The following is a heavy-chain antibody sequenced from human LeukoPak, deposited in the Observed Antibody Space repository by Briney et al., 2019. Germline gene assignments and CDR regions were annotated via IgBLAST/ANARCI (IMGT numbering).Heavy chain of an antibody. J-gene: IGHJ6*02. D-gene: IGHD5-12*01. Sequence: ASVKVSCKASGYTFTGYYMHWVRQAPGQGLEWMGIINPSGGSTSYAQKFQGRVTMTRDTSTSTVYMELSSLRSEDTAVYYCAREFRSGYDDYYYYYGMDVWGQGTTVTVSS. CDR3: AREFRSGYDDYYYYYGMDV. CDR2: INPSGGST. V-gene: IGHV1-46*01. CDR1: GYTFTGYY.